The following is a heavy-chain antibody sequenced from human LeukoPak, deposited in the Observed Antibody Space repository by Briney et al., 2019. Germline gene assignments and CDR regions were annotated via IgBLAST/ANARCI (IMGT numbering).Heavy chain of an antibody. CDR2: INHSGST. J-gene: IGHJ4*02. CDR3: ARDSSLSSSGYSEAY. Sequence: SDTLSLTCAVYGGSFSGYYWCWIRQPQGKGLEWIGEINHSGSTNYNPSLKSRVTISVDTSKNQFSLKLSSVTAADTAVYYCARDSSLSSSGYSEAYWGQGTLVTVSS. CDR1: GGSFSGYY. D-gene: IGHD3-22*01. V-gene: IGHV4-34*01.